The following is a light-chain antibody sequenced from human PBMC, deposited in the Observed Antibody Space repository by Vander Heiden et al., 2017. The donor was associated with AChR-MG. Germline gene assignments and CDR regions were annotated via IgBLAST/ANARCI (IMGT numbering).Light chain of an antibody. V-gene: IGKV1-5*03. CDR1: QSISSW. J-gene: IGKJ1*01. Sequence: DIQMTQSPSTLSASVGDRVTITCRASQSISSWLAWYQQKPGKAPKLLIYKASSLESGVPSRFSGSGSGTEFTLTISSLQPDDFATYYFQQYNSWTFGQRTKVEIK. CDR3: QQYNSWT. CDR2: KAS.